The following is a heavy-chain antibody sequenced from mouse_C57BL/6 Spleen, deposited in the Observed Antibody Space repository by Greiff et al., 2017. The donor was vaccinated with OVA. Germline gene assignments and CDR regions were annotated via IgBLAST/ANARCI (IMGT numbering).Heavy chain of an antibody. J-gene: IGHJ2*01. CDR1: GYTFTDYY. Sequence: VQLQQSGPELVKPGASVKISCKASGYTFTDYYMNWVKQSHGKSLEWIGDINPNNGGTSYNQKFKGKATLTVAKSSSTAYMELRSLASEDSAVYYCARSGDYVGYRGQGTTLTVSS. CDR3: ARSGDYVGY. D-gene: IGHD3-1*01. CDR2: INPNNGGT. V-gene: IGHV1-26*01.